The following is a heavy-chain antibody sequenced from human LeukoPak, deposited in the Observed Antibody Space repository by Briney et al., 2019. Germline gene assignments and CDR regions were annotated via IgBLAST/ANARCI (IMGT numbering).Heavy chain of an antibody. CDR2: INHSGST. D-gene: IGHD1-26*01. J-gene: IGHJ6*03. CDR1: DDSISSNRYF. V-gene: IGHV4-39*07. CDR3: ARGPLGRGSYYGHAPGYYYYYYMDV. Sequence: MASETLSLTCTISDDSISSNRYFWAWIRQPPGKGLEWIGEINHSGSTNYNPSLKSRVTISVDTPKNQFSLKLSSVTAADTAVYYCARGPLGRGSYYGHAPGYYYYYYMDVWGKGTTVTVSS.